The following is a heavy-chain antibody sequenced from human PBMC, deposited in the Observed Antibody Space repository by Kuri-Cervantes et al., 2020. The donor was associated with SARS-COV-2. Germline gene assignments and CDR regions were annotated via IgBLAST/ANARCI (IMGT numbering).Heavy chain of an antibody. CDR2: ISVYNDNT. CDR1: GGTFSSYA. Sequence: ASVKVSCKASGGTFSSYAISWMRQAPGQGLEWMGWISVYNDNTNYAQKLQGRVTMTTDTSTSTAYMELRSLRSDDTAVYYCARVADDRSRYYYYYMDVWGKGTTVTVSS. CDR3: ARVADDRSRYYYYYMDV. J-gene: IGHJ6*03. D-gene: IGHD2-15*01. V-gene: IGHV1-18*01.